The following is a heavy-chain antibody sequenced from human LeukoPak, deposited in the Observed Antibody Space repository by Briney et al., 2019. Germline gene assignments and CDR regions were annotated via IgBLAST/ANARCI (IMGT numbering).Heavy chain of an antibody. CDR1: GFTFSSYA. Sequence: GSLRLSCAASGFTFSSYAMSWVRQAPGKGLEWVSAISGSGGSTYYADSVKGRFTISRDNSKNTLYLQMNSLRAEDTAVYYCAKDRSRITIFGVVHYYYGMDVWGQGTTVTVSS. CDR2: ISGSGGST. V-gene: IGHV3-23*01. J-gene: IGHJ6*02. CDR3: AKDRSRITIFGVVHYYYGMDV. D-gene: IGHD3-3*01.